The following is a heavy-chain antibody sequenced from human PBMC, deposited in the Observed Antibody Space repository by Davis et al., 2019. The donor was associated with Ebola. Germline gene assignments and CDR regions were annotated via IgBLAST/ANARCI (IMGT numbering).Heavy chain of an antibody. V-gene: IGHV3-30-3*01. CDR3: ARGLIAARPDYYYGMDV. CDR2: ISYDGSNK. D-gene: IGHD6-6*01. J-gene: IGHJ6*02. Sequence: GESLKISCTASGFTFSSYAMHWVRQAPGKGLEWVAVISYDGSNKYYADSVKGRFTISRDNSKNTLYLQMNSLRAEDTAVYYCARGLIAARPDYYYGMDVWGQGTTVTVSS. CDR1: GFTFSSYA.